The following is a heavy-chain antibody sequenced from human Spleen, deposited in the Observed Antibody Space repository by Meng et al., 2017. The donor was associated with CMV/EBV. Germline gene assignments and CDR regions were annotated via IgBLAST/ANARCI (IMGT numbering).Heavy chain of an antibody. CDR2: IKSKSDGGTI. Sequence: SGCTFKNAWLSWVRQRPGKGLDYIGRIKSKSDGGTIDYAAPVKGRFTISRDDSKNMMYLQMNSLKSEDTAVYYCTTLGLEMATIMFDHWGPGTLVTVSS. V-gene: IGHV3-15*01. CDR1: GCTFKNAW. CDR3: TTLGLEMATIMFDH. J-gene: IGHJ4*02. D-gene: IGHD5-24*01.